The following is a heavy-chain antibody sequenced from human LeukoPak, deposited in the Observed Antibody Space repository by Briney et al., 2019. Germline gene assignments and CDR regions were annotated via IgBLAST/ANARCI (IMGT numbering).Heavy chain of an antibody. D-gene: IGHD3-10*01. CDR3: ARSLFGFGESWDDY. V-gene: IGHV3-30*04. Sequence: GRSLRLSCAASGFTFSSYAMHWVRQAPDKGLEWVAVISYDGSNKYYADSVKGRFTISRDNSKNTLYLQMNSLRAEDTAVYYCARSLFGFGESWDDYWGQGTLVTVSS. J-gene: IGHJ4*02. CDR1: GFTFSSYA. CDR2: ISYDGSNK.